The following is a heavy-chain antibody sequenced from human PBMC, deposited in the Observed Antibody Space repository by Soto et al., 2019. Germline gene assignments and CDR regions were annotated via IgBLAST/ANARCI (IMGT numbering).Heavy chain of an antibody. V-gene: IGHV4-39*01. CDR2: IYYSGST. J-gene: IGHJ4*02. CDR3: ANAHGSGTYDH. D-gene: IGHD3-10*01. Sequence: SETLSLTCNVSGGSISSNNYYWGWIRQPPGKGLEWIGSIYYSGSTSYNPSLKSRVTVSVDTSKNQFSLKVNSVMAADTAVYYCANAHGSGTYDHWSQGILVT. CDR1: GGSISSNNYY.